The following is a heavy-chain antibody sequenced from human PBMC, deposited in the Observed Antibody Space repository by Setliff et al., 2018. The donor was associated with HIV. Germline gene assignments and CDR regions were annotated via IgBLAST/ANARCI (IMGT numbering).Heavy chain of an antibody. CDR1: GGSISSGDYF. CDR3: ARGVPLLPPHY. D-gene: IGHD2-21*02. CDR2: IYYSGSA. V-gene: IGHV4-31*03. Sequence: SETLSLTCTVSGGSISSGDYFLSWIRQAPGKGLEWIGCIYYSGSAYYNPSLQSRVTISIDTSKNQFSLRLHSVTAADTAVYYCARGVPLLPPHYWGQGTLVTVSS. J-gene: IGHJ4*02.